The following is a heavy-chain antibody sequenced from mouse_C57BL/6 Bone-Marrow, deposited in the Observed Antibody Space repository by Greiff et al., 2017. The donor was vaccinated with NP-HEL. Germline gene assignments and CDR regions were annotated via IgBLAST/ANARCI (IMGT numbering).Heavy chain of an antibody. D-gene: IGHD2-3*01. J-gene: IGHJ1*03. V-gene: IGHV15-2*01. Sequence: QVQLQQSGSELRSPGSSVKLSCKDFDSEVFPIAYMSWVRQKPGHGFEWIGGILPSIDRTIYGEKFEDKATLDADTLSNTAYLELNSLTSEDSAIYYCARRGLYDGYYVWYFDVWGTGTTVTVSS. CDR3: ARRGLYDGYYVWYFDV. CDR1: DSEVFPIAY. CDR2: ILPSIDRT.